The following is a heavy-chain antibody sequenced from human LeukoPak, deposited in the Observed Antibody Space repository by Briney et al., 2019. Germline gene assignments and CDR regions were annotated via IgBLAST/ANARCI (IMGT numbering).Heavy chain of an antibody. Sequence: SGGSLRLSCAASGFTFTNAWMYWVRQTPEKGLEWVANIKQDGSETVYVDSVKSRFTISRDNAQSSLYLQMNSLRAEDTAVYYCARDPYSSSWSYGMDVWGQGTAVTVSS. J-gene: IGHJ6*02. CDR3: ARDPYSSSWSYGMDV. CDR1: GFTFTNAW. V-gene: IGHV3-7*05. D-gene: IGHD6-13*01. CDR2: IKQDGSET.